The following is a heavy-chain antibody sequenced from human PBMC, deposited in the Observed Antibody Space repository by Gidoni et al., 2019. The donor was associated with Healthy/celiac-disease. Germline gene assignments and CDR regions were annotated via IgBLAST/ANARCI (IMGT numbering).Heavy chain of an antibody. J-gene: IGHJ6*02. CDR3: ARPDGGSSYGVYYYSHGIDV. Sequence: QVQLVQSGAEVKRPGASVNVYCKATGGTFSSYAISWVRPAPGQGREWMGRIIPVFGIANYAQKLQGRVTITADKSTSTAYMELSSLRSEDTAVSYCARPDGGSSYGVYYYSHGIDVWGQGTTVTVSS. CDR2: IIPVFGIA. D-gene: IGHD5-18*01. V-gene: IGHV1-69*04. CDR1: GGTFSSYA.